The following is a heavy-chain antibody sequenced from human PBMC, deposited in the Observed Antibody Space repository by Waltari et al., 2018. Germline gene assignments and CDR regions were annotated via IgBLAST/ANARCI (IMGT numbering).Heavy chain of an antibody. Sequence: QLQLQESGPGLVKPSETLSLTCTVSGGSIRSSSYYWGWIRQPPGKGLEWIGSIYYSGRTYYNPSLKSRVTISVDTSKNQFSLKLSSVTAADTAVYYCARLLWFGELSQFDYWGQGTLVTVSS. CDR2: IYYSGRT. D-gene: IGHD3-10*01. J-gene: IGHJ4*02. CDR1: GGSIRSSSYY. V-gene: IGHV4-39*01. CDR3: ARLLWFGELSQFDY.